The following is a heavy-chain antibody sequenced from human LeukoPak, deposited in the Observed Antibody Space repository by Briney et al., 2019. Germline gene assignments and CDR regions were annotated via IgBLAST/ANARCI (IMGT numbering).Heavy chain of an antibody. J-gene: IGHJ3*02. D-gene: IGHD5-18*01. CDR2: IKQDGSEK. Sequence: GGSLRLSCAASGFTFSSYWMSWVRQAPGKGLEWVANIKQDGSEKYYVDSVKGRFTISRDNAKNSLYLQMNSLRAEDTAVYYCASGGYSYGYDAFDIWGQGTMVTVSS. V-gene: IGHV3-7*01. CDR1: GFTFSSYW. CDR3: ASGGYSYGYDAFDI.